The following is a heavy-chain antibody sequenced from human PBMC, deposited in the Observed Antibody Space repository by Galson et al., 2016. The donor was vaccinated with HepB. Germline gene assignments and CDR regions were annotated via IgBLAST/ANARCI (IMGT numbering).Heavy chain of an antibody. CDR2: ITGSGRRI. CDR1: GFTFTSYA. Sequence: SLRLSCAASGFTFTSYAMTWVRQTPGKGLEWVSSITGSGRRIYYADSVKGRFIISRDNSKNTLFLQVNNLRVEDTAVYYCAKSRSPHSYWGDLKNVDNWFDPWGQGTLVTVSS. CDR3: AKSRSPHSYWGDLKNVDNWFDP. V-gene: IGHV3-23*01. J-gene: IGHJ5*02. D-gene: IGHD2-21*01.